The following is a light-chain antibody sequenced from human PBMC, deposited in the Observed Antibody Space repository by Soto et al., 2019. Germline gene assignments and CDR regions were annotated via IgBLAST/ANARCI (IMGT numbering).Light chain of an antibody. CDR1: QSISSW. CDR2: DAS. V-gene: IGKV1-5*01. Sequence: DIQMTQSPSTLSASVGDRVTITCRASQSISSWLAWYQQKPGKAPNLLIYDASSLESGVPSRFSGSGSGTEFTLTINSLQPDDFATYYCQQYNSYMSFGQGTRLEIK. CDR3: QQYNSYMS. J-gene: IGKJ5*01.